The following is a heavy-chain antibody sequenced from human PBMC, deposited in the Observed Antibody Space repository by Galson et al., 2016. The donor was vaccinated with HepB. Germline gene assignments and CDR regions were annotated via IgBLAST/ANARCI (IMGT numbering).Heavy chain of an antibody. V-gene: IGHV3-43D*03. D-gene: IGHD6-19*01. Sequence: SLRLSCAASGFSFQNYAMHWVRQAPGKGLEWVSLISWDAGTTYYVDSVKGRFTISGDSTKNSLYLQMNSLRPEDTAIYYCVKVGSAIAVTGYFDNWGQGTLVTVSS. J-gene: IGHJ4*02. CDR2: ISWDAGTT. CDR1: GFSFQNYA. CDR3: VKVGSAIAVTGYFDN.